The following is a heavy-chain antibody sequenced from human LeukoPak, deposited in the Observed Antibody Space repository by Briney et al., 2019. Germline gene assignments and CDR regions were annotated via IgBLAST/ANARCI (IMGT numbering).Heavy chain of an antibody. D-gene: IGHD6-13*01. V-gene: IGHV3-23*01. CDR3: AKEGSSSWYGIEKGDAFDI. Sequence: GGSLRLSCAASGFTFSSYAMSWVRQAPGKGLEWVSAISGSGGSTYYADSVKGRFTISRDNSKNTLYLQMNSLRAEDTAVYYCAKEGSSSWYGIEKGDAFDIWGQGTMVTVSS. J-gene: IGHJ3*02. CDR2: ISGSGGST. CDR1: GFTFSSYA.